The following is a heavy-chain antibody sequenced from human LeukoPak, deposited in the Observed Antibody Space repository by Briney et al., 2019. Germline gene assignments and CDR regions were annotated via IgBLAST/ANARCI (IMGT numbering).Heavy chain of an antibody. V-gene: IGHV4-38-2*02. CDR3: ARVPYRFGESY. D-gene: IGHD3-10*01. CDR1: GYSISSGYY. Sequence: SETLSLTCTVSGYSISSGYYWGWIRQPPGQGLEWIGSIYHSGSTYYNPSLKSRVTISVDTSKNQFSLKLSSVTAADTAVYYCARVPYRFGESYWGQGTLVTVSS. J-gene: IGHJ4*02. CDR2: IYHSGST.